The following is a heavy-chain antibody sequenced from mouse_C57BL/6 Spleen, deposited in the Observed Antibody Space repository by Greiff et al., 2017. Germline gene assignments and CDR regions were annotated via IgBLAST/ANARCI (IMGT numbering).Heavy chain of an antibody. CDR3: ARGREDGFAY. CDR2: IYPGDGDT. CDR1: GYAFSSSW. V-gene: IGHV1-82*01. J-gene: IGHJ3*01. Sequence: VKVVESGPELVKPGASVKISCKASGYAFSSSWMNWVKQRPGKGLEWIGRIYPGDGDTNYNGKFKGKATLTADKSSSTAYMQLSSLTSEDSAVYFCARGREDGFAYWGQGTLVTVSA.